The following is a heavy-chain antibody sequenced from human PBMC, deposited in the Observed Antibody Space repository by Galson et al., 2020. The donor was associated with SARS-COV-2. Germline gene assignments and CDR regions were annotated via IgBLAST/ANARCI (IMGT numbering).Heavy chain of an antibody. Sequence: GGSLRLSCAASGFTFDDYAMHWVRQAPGKGLEWVSGISWNSGSIGYADSVKGRFTISRDNAKNSLYLQMNSLRAEDTALYYCAKLSGIAAAGTAYWGQGTLVTVSS. D-gene: IGHD6-13*01. CDR3: AKLSGIAAAGTAY. CDR2: ISWNSGSI. J-gene: IGHJ4*02. CDR1: GFTFDDYA. V-gene: IGHV3-9*01.